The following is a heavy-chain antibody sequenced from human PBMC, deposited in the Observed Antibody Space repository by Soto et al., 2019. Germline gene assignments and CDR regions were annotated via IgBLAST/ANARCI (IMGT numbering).Heavy chain of an antibody. CDR3: VRSWAY. CDR2: VSPAGTT. J-gene: IGHJ4*02. CDR1: GFTFSSYG. D-gene: IGHD6-13*01. Sequence: EVQLLESGGGLVQPGGSLRLSCAASGFTFSSYGMNWVRLAPGEGLEWVSTVSPAGTTLYADSVRGRFTLSRDNSKSTVDLQMNGLRVDDTAIYYCVRSWAYWGRGTVVTVSS. V-gene: IGHV3-23*01.